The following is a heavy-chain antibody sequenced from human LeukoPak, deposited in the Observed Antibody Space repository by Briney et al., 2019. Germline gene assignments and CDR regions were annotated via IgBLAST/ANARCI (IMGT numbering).Heavy chain of an antibody. CDR2: ISWNSGSI. D-gene: IGHD3-22*01. J-gene: IGHJ3*01. CDR3: ARAKYYDRSGRRVREAYDV. CDR1: GFTFDDYA. V-gene: IGHV3-9*01. Sequence: ETGGSLRLSCAASGFTFDDYAMHWVRQAPGKGLEWVSGISWNSGSIGYADSVKGRFTIYRDNSEKTLFLQMNNLRTEDTALYSCARAKYYDRSGRRVREAYDVWGQGTMVIVSS.